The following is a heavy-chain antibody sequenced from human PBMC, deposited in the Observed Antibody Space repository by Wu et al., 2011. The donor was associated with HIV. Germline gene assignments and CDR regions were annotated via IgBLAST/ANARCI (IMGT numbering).Heavy chain of an antibody. V-gene: IGHV1-18*01. CDR2: ISVYNGDT. D-gene: IGHD3-10*01. CDR1: GYTFTNYG. J-gene: IGHJ5*02. Sequence: QRVQSGAEVRKPGASVKVSCKASGYTFTNYGINWLRQAPGQGLEWMGWISVYNGDTIYVQRLQGRITVTTDTSTSTAYMELRSLRSDDTAVYYCARADEDTMVRGWPNWFDPWGQGTLVTVSS. CDR3: ARADEDTMVRGWPNWFDP.